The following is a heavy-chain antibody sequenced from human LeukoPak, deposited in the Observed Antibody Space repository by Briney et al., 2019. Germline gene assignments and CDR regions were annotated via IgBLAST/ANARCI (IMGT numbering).Heavy chain of an antibody. Sequence: SETLSLTCAVSGGSFSGYYWTWIRQPPGKGLEWIGEINHSGSANYNPSLKSRVTISLDTSKNQFSLKLSSVTAADTAVYYCARRVVAATIDYWGQGTLVTVSS. V-gene: IGHV4-34*01. CDR2: INHSGSA. D-gene: IGHD2-15*01. J-gene: IGHJ4*02. CDR3: ARRVVAATIDY. CDR1: GGSFSGYY.